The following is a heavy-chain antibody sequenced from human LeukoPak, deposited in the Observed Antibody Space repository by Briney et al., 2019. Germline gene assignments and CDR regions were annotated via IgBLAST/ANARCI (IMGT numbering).Heavy chain of an antibody. CDR1: GYTFSSYG. Sequence: ASVTVSCKASGYTFSSYGITWVRQAPGQGLEWMGWINAYNGDTNYAQKLQGRVTMTTDTSTTTAYMELRSLRSDDTALYYCARAYGSSWSDYWGQGTLVTVSS. D-gene: IGHD6-13*01. CDR2: INAYNGDT. V-gene: IGHV1-18*01. J-gene: IGHJ4*02. CDR3: ARAYGSSWSDY.